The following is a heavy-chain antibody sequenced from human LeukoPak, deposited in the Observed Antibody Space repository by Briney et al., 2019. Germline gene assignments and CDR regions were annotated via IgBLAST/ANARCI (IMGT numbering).Heavy chain of an antibody. CDR3: AKENSSGWYVAECFQH. CDR1: GFTFSSYT. J-gene: IGHJ1*01. V-gene: IGHV3-21*01. CDR2: VSHSSTYI. D-gene: IGHD6-19*01. Sequence: PGGSLRLSCAASGFTFSSYTLNWVRQAPGKGLEWVSSVSHSSTYIYYADSVKGRFTISRDNAKNTLYLQMNSLRAEDTAVYYCAKENSSGWYVAECFQHWGQGTLVTVSS.